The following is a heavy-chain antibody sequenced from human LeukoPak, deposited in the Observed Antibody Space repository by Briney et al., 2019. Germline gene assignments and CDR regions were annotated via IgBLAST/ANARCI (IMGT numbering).Heavy chain of an antibody. V-gene: IGHV1-8*03. D-gene: IGHD4-17*01. CDR2: MSPNSGNT. CDR1: GYTFTSYD. CDR3: ARGGNVDDYGDQRPYDWFDP. Sequence: ASVKVSCKASGYTFTSYDINWVRQATGQGLEWMGWMSPNSGNTGYAQKFQGRVTITRNTSISTAYMELSSLRSEDTAVYYCARGGNVDDYGDQRPYDWFDPWGQGTLVTVSS. J-gene: IGHJ5*02.